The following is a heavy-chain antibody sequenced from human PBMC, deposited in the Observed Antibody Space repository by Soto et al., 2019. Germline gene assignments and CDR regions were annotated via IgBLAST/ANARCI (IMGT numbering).Heavy chain of an antibody. V-gene: IGHV3-48*02. D-gene: IGHD6-19*01. J-gene: IGHJ4*02. CDR1: GVPFNIYS. Sequence: GGSLRLSCAASGVPFNIYSMNWVRQAPGKGLEWVSYITSDTATIHYADSVRGRFTISRDNAENSLFLQMNSLRDEDTAAYYCARSVAGHFDYWGQGALVTVSS. CDR3: ARSVAGHFDY. CDR2: ITSDTATI.